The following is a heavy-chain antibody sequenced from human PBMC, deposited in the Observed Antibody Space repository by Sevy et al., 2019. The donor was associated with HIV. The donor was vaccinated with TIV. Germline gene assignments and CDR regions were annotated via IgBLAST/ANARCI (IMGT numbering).Heavy chain of an antibody. D-gene: IGHD1-26*01. CDR3: AKAVGATPHYYYGMDV. CDR1: GFTFSSYA. CDR2: ISGSSGST. J-gene: IGHJ6*02. V-gene: IGHV3-23*01. Sequence: GGSLRLSCAASGFTFSSYAMSRVRQAPGKGLEWVSAISGSSGSTYYADSVKGRFTISRDNSKNTLYLQMNSLRAEDTAVYYCAKAVGATPHYYYGMDVWGQGTTVTVSS.